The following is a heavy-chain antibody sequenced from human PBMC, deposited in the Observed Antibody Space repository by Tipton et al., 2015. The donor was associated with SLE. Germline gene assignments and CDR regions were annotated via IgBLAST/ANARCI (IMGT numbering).Heavy chain of an antibody. Sequence: QLVQSGPEVKKPGSSVKVSCKASGGTFSSYAISWVRQAPGQGLEWMGRIIAIFGTANYTQQFQGRVTITADESTSTAYMELSSLRSEDTAVYYCAGDERGRYLERLLFDYWGQGILVTVSS. J-gene: IGHJ4*02. CDR1: GGTFSSYA. CDR2: IIAIFGTA. V-gene: IGHV1-69*15. CDR3: AGDERGRYLERLLFDY. D-gene: IGHD3-3*01.